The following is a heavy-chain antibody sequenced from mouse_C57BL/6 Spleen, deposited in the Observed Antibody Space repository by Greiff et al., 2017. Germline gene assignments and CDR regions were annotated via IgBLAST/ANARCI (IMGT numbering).Heavy chain of an antibody. D-gene: IGHD2-1*01. CDR2: INPSSGYT. J-gene: IGHJ2*01. CDR1: GYTFTSYT. V-gene: IGHV1-4*01. CDR3: AREEGNGNYFDY. Sequence: VQLQQSGAELARPGASVKMSCKASGYTFTSYTMHWVKQRPGQGLEWIGYINPSSGYTKYNQKFKDKATLTADKSSSTAYMQLSSLTSEDSAVYYCAREEGNGNYFDYGGQGTTLTVSS.